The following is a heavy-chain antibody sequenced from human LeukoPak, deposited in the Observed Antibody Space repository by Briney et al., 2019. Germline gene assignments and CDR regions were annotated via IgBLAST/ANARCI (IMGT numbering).Heavy chain of an antibody. V-gene: IGHV1-69*13. CDR2: IIPMFGTA. CDR3: ARAGGMATIGSAFDI. D-gene: IGHD5-24*01. CDR1: GGTFSRYA. J-gene: IGHJ3*02. Sequence: ASVKVSCKASGGTFSRYAISWVRQAPGQGLEWMGGIIPMFGTANYAQKFQGRVTITADESTSTAYMELSSLRSEDTAVYYCARAGGMATIGSAFDIWGQGTMVTISS.